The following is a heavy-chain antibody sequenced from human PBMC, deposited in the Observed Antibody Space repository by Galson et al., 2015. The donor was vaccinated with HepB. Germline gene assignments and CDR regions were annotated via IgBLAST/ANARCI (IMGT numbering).Heavy chain of an antibody. CDR2: IKPDGTET. Sequence: SLRLSCAVSGITFSSYWMNWLRQAPGKGLECVASIKPDGTETQYVDPVKGRFTITRDKAKNSLYLQMNSLTVEDTAVYYCATGGLMYAFDIWGRGTKVTVSS. D-gene: IGHD2-8*01. CDR1: GITFSSYW. J-gene: IGHJ3*02. CDR3: ATGGLMYAFDI. V-gene: IGHV3-7*01.